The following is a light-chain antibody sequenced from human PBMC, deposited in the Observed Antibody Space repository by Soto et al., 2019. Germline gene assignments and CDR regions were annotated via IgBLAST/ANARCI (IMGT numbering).Light chain of an antibody. J-gene: IGLJ2*01. CDR1: NSNIGAGYD. CDR2: GST. CDR3: HSYDSSLTVVL. V-gene: IGLV1-40*01. Sequence: QPVLTQPPSVSGATGQRVTISCTGSNSNIGAGYDVNWYQQLPGLVPKLLIYGSTRRPSGVPERFSGSKSDTSASLAITGLQAEDEAHYYCHSYDSSLTVVLFGGGTKLTVL.